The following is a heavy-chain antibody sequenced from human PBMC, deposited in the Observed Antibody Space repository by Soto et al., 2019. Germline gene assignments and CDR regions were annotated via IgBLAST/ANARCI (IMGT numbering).Heavy chain of an antibody. CDR2: IYYSGST. CDR3: ARWVSQGSVVVVIRHYFDY. Sequence: SETLSLTCTVSGDSISSSTYYWGWIRQPPGKGLEWIGSIYYSGSTYYNPSLKSRVTISVDTSKNQFSLKLSSVTAADTAVYYCARWVSQGSVVVVIRHYFDYWGQGTLVTVSS. J-gene: IGHJ4*02. V-gene: IGHV4-39*01. CDR1: GDSISSSTYY. D-gene: IGHD3-22*01.